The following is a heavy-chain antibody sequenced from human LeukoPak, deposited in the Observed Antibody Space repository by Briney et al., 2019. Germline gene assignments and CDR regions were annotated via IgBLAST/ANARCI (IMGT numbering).Heavy chain of an antibody. V-gene: IGHV4-38-2*02. CDR1: GYSISSGYY. J-gene: IGHJ4*02. D-gene: IGHD3-22*01. CDR3: ARGVGYDDTLGSYFGFFDH. Sequence: SETLSLTCTVSGYSISSGYYWGWIRPSPGRGLEWIGSLYHSESTYYNPSLKSRVTISLDTSKNHFSLPLSTVTAADTAVYYCARGVGYDDTLGSYFGFFDHWSQGTLVTVSS. CDR2: LYHSEST.